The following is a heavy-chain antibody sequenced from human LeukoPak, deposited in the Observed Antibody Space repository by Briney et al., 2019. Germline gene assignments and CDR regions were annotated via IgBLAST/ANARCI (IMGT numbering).Heavy chain of an antibody. CDR1: GYTFTGYY. J-gene: IGHJ4*02. Sequence: GASVKVSCKASGYTFTGYYMHWVRQAPGQGLEWMGWISAYNGNTNYAQKLQGRVTMTTDTSTSTAYMELRSLRSDDTAVYYCAKVRNDLESDYWGQGTLVTVSS. D-gene: IGHD1-1*01. CDR3: AKVRNDLESDY. CDR2: ISAYNGNT. V-gene: IGHV1-18*04.